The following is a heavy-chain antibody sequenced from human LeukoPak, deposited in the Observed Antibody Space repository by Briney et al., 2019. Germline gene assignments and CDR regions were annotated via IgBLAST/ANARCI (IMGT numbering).Heavy chain of an antibody. CDR1: GFTFSDYS. J-gene: IGHJ4*02. CDR2: ISWNSGSI. CDR3: AKEDY. V-gene: IGHV3-9*01. Sequence: GGSLRLSCAASGFTFSDYSMNWVRQAPGKGLEWVSGISWNSGSIGYADSVKGRFTISRDNAKNSLYLQMNSLRAEDTALYYCAKEDYWGQGTLVTVSS.